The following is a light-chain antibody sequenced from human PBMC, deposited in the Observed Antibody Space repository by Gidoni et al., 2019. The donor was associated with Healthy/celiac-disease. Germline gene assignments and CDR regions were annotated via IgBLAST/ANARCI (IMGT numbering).Light chain of an antibody. Sequence: DIQMTQSPSTLSASVGDRVTSTCRASQSISSWLAWYQQKPGKAPKLLIYDASSLESGVPSRFSGSGSGTEFTLTISSLQPDDFATYYCQQYNSPGTFGQGTKVEIK. CDR3: QQYNSPGT. V-gene: IGKV1-5*01. CDR2: DAS. CDR1: QSISSW. J-gene: IGKJ1*01.